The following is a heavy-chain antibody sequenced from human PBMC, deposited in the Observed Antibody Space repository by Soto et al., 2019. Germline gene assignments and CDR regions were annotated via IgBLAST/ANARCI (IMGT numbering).Heavy chain of an antibody. D-gene: IGHD3-3*01. J-gene: IGHJ6*02. CDR1: GGSIGSGDYY. CDR2: IYYSGST. V-gene: IGHV4-30-4*01. Sequence: SETLSLTCTVSGGSIGSGDYYWSWIRQPPGKGLEWIGYIYYSGSTYYNPSLKSRVTISVDTSKNQFSLKLSSVTAADTAVYYCARDKRITIFGVVIEGDPTDYYGMDVWGQGTTVTVS. CDR3: ARDKRITIFGVVIEGDPTDYYGMDV.